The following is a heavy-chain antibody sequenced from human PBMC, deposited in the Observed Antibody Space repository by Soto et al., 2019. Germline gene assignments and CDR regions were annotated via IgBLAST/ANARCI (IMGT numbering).Heavy chain of an antibody. V-gene: IGHV3-30-3*02. Sequence: QVQLVESGGGVVQPGRSLRLSCAASGFTFSSYAMHWVRQAPGKGLEWVAVISYDGSNKYYADSVKGRFTISRDNSKNPLYLQSDRLTAEDTGVYYCLKYSTHLAYSNSSTPDYCGQGTLVTVSS. D-gene: IGHD6-6*01. J-gene: IGHJ4*02. CDR2: ISYDGSNK. CDR3: LKYSTHLAYSNSSTPDY. CDR1: GFTFSSYA.